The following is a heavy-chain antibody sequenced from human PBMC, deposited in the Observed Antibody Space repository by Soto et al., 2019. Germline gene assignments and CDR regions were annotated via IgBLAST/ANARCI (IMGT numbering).Heavy chain of an antibody. Sequence: GVLRLSCAASGFTFSSYAMSWVRQAPGKGLEWVSGISGSGGDTDYAESVKGRFTISRDNSRDTLYLQMNSLRAEDTAAYYCLPSGLRYGNDAFDIWGQGTTVTVS. V-gene: IGHV3-23*01. J-gene: IGHJ3*02. CDR2: ISGSGGDT. CDR1: GFTFSSYA. D-gene: IGHD5-18*01. CDR3: LPSGLRYGNDAFDI.